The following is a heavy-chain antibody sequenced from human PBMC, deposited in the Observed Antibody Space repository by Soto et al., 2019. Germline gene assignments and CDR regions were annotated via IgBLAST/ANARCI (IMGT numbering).Heavy chain of an antibody. CDR1: GFTFSSYG. D-gene: IGHD3-3*01. Sequence: QVQLVESGGGVVQPGRSLRLSCAASGFTFSSYGMHWVRQAPGKGLEWVAVISYDGSNKYYADSVKGRFTISRDNSKNTLYLQMNSLRAEDTAVYYCARALYPYYDFWSGSNDAFDIWGQGTMVTVSS. J-gene: IGHJ3*02. V-gene: IGHV3-30*19. CDR2: ISYDGSNK. CDR3: ARALYPYYDFWSGSNDAFDI.